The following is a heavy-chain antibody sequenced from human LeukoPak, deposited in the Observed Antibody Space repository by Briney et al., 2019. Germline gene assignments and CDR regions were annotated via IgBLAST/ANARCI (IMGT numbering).Heavy chain of an antibody. J-gene: IGHJ6*03. V-gene: IGHV7-4-1*02. Sequence: ASVKLSCKASGYTFTSYAMNWVRQTPGQGLEWMVWINTNTGNPTYARGFTGRFVFHLNRSVSTSYRQITSLKAEDTAVYSCARGLIDFWSGYWRYYYYYYMDVWGKGTTVTVSS. D-gene: IGHD3-3*01. CDR2: INTNTGNP. CDR1: GYTFTSYA. CDR3: ARGLIDFWSGYWRYYYYYYMDV.